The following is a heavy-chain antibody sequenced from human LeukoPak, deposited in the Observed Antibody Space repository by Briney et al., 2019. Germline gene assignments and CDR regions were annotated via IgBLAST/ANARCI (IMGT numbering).Heavy chain of an antibody. CDR2: IRYDGGET. V-gene: IGHV3-30*02. CDR1: GFTFNRRG. CDR3: AKDGDDCIDY. Sequence: GGSLRLSCAASGFTFNRRGMHWVRQAPGKGLEGVAFIRYDGGETFYADFLNGRFTISRNHSKNTLSLQLNTLRPEDTALYYCAKDGDDCIDYWGPGTLVTVSS. D-gene: IGHD2-21*01. J-gene: IGHJ4*02.